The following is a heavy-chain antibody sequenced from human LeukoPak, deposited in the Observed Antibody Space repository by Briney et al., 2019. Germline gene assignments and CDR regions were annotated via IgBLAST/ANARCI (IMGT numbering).Heavy chain of an antibody. CDR3: ARRRGGYGDGDFDY. V-gene: IGHV3-66*04. J-gene: IGHJ4*02. CDR1: GFTVSSTS. D-gene: IGHD4-17*01. CDR2: IRGDRST. Sequence: GGSLRLSCAASGFTVSSTSIIWVRQAPGKDLECVSYIRGDRSTEYAEYVKGRFTISRDDSKNTVYLQMNSLRVEDTSVYYCARRRGGYGDGDFDYWGQGTLVNVSS.